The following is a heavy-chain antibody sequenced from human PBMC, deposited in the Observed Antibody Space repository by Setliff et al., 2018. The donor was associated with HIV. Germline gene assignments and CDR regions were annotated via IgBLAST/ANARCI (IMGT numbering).Heavy chain of an antibody. CDR2: IYHNGST. Sequence: SETLSLTCTVSGGSISIGGYYWGWIRQHPGKGLEWIGYIYHNGSTYYNPSLKSRVIISVDTSKNQFSLKLSSVTAADTAVYYCASQARRIAAAGAGWFDPWGQGTLVTVSS. V-gene: IGHV4-31*03. CDR3: ASQARRIAAAGAGWFDP. D-gene: IGHD6-13*01. J-gene: IGHJ5*02. CDR1: GGSISIGGYY.